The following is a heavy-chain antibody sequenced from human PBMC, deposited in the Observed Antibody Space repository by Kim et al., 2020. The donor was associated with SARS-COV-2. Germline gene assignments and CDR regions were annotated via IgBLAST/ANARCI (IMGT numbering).Heavy chain of an antibody. J-gene: IGHJ4*02. Sequence: SETLSLTCAVYGGSFSGNYWSWIRQPPGKGLEWIGEINHSGSTNYNPSLKSRDTISVDTSKNQFSLKLSSVTAADTAVYYCARGRAQRNTVVVVAASYYFDYWGQGTLVSVSS. CDR1: GGSFSGNY. CDR3: ARGRAQRNTVVVVAASYYFDY. D-gene: IGHD2-15*01. CDR2: INHSGST. V-gene: IGHV4-34*01.